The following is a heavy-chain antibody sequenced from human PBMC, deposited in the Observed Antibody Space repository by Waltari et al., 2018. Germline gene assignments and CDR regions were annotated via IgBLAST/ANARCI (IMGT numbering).Heavy chain of an antibody. CDR1: GGSISSSSYY. CDR2: IYYSGST. D-gene: IGHD2-15*01. J-gene: IGHJ4*02. Sequence: QLQLQESGPGLVKPSETLSLTCTVSGGSISSSSYYWGWIRQPPGKGLEWIGSIYYSGSTYYNPSLKSRVTISVDTSKNQFSLKLSSVTAADTAVYYCARRGSGLTEIYFDYWGQGTLVTVSS. CDR3: ARRGSGLTEIYFDY. V-gene: IGHV4-39*07.